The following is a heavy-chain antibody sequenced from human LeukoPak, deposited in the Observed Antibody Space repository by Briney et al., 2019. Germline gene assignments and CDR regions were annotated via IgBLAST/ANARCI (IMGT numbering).Heavy chain of an antibody. CDR3: ARDRRGYCTNGVCRDAFDI. CDR1: GFTFSSYG. CDR2: IRYDGSNK. D-gene: IGHD2-8*01. V-gene: IGHV3-30*02. J-gene: IGHJ3*02. Sequence: GGSLRLSCAASGFTFSSYGMHWVRQAPGKGLEWVAFIRYDGSNKYYADSVKGRFTISRDNSKNTLYLQMNSLRAEDTAVYYCARDRRGYCTNGVCRDAFDIWGQGTMVAVSS.